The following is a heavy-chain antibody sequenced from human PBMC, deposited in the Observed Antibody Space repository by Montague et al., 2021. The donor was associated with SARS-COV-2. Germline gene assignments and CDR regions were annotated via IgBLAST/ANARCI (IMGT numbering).Heavy chain of an antibody. Sequence: SETLSLTCTVYGGSISSYYWSWIRQPPGKGLEWIGYIYYSGSTNYNPSLKSRVTISVDTSKNQFSLKLSSVTAADTAVYYCARDSDYYDSSAGYYFGMDVWGQGTTVTVSS. CDR2: IYYSGST. J-gene: IGHJ6*02. CDR1: GGSISSYY. V-gene: IGHV4-59*01. D-gene: IGHD3-22*01. CDR3: ARDSDYYDSSAGYYFGMDV.